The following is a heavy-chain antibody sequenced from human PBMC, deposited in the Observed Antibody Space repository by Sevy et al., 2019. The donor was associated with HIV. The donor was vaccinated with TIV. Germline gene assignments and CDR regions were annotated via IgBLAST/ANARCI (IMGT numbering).Heavy chain of an antibody. J-gene: IGHJ3*02. Sequence: SETLSLTCTVSGGSISSYYWSWIRQPPGKGLEWIGYIYYSGSTNYNPSLKSRVTISVDTSKNQFSLKLSSVTAADTAVYYCARDDYGDYLDAFDIWGQGTMVTVSS. D-gene: IGHD4-17*01. CDR3: ARDDYGDYLDAFDI. V-gene: IGHV4-59*01. CDR2: IYYSGST. CDR1: GGSISSYY.